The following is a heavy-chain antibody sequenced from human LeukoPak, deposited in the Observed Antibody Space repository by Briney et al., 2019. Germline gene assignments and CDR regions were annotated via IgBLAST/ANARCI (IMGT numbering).Heavy chain of an antibody. CDR1: GGSISSYY. CDR3: ARVPPPGYYYDSSGYYYRDYYYMDV. Sequence: SETLSLTCTVSGGSISSYYWSWIRQPAGKGLEWIGRIYTSGSTNYNPSLKSRVTMSVDTSKNQFSLKLSSVTAADTAVYYCARVPPPGYYYDSSGYYYRDYYYMDVWGKGTTLTVSS. CDR2: IYTSGST. V-gene: IGHV4-4*07. D-gene: IGHD3-22*01. J-gene: IGHJ6*03.